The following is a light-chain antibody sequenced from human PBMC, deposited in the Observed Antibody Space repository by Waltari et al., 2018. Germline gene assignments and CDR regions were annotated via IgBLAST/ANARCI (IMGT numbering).Light chain of an antibody. Sequence: DIVMTQTPLSLSVTPGQPASISFQSSESLLFSDGKTYLFWYVQKAGQSPQLLIYEAYSRFSGVPERFSGSGSGTDFTLKISRVEAEDVGIYYCMHTIHLPLTFGGGTKVEI. J-gene: IGKJ4*01. CDR3: MHTIHLPLT. CDR2: EAY. V-gene: IGKV2-29*02. CDR1: ESLLFSDGKTY.